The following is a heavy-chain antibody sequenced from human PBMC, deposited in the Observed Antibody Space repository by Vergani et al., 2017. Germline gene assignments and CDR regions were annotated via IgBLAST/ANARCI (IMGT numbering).Heavy chain of an antibody. V-gene: IGHV3-9*01. CDR1: GFTFDDYA. D-gene: IGHD4/OR15-4a*01. CDR2: ISWNSGSI. J-gene: IGHJ6*03. Sequence: EVQLVESGGGLVQPGRSLRLSCAASGFTFDDYAMHWVRQAPGKGLEWVSGISWNSGSIGYADSVKGRFTISSDNAKNSLYLQMNSLRAEDTALYYCAKDRARAKNYYYYMDVWGKGTTVTVSS. CDR3: AKDRARAKNYYYYMDV.